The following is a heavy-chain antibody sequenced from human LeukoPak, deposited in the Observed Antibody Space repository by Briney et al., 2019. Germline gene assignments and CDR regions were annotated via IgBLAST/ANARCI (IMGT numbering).Heavy chain of an antibody. J-gene: IGHJ6*02. V-gene: IGHV3-48*02. CDR3: ARDPHYNNYYGMDV. Sequence: PGGSLRLSCAASGFTFKNYWMTWVRQAPGKGLEWVSYISSSSTTIYYADSVKGRFTISRDNAKNSLYLQMNSLRDEDTAVYYCARDPHYNNYYGMDVWGQGTTVTVSS. CDR2: ISSSSTTI. CDR1: GFTFKNYW. D-gene: IGHD1-1*01.